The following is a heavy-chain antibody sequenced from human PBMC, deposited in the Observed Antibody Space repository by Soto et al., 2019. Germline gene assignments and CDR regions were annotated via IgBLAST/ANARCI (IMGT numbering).Heavy chain of an antibody. D-gene: IGHD2-2*01. CDR3: ERGYGNGTGCYFGVRWAFDF. J-gene: IGHJ3*01. V-gene: IGHV3-13*01. Sequence: GGSLRLSCAASGFTFSSYDMHWVRQATGKGLEWVSDIGTTSDTYYPGSVKDGFTISRENAKNSLYLQMNSLRAGDTAVYYYERGYGNGTGCYFGVRWAFDFWGQGTMVTVSS. CDR2: IGTTSDT. CDR1: GFTFSSYD.